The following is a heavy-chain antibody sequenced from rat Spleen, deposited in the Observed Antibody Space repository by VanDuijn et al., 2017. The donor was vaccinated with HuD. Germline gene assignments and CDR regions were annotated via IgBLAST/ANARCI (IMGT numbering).Heavy chain of an antibody. CDR3: ARAYYDGTYYDH. J-gene: IGHJ2*01. CDR2: IDSAGST. CDR1: GYDITNNY. Sequence: EVQLQESGPGLVKPSQSLSLTCSVSGYDITNNYWGWIRKFPGNKLEWMGYIDSAGSTNYNPSLKSRISITRDTSKNQFFLQVNSVTTEDTATYYCARAYYDGTYYDHWGQGVMVTVSS. V-gene: IGHV3-3*01. D-gene: IGHD1-12*02.